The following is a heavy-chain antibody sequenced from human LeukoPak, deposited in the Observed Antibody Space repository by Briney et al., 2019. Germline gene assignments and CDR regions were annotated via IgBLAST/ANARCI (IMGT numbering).Heavy chain of an antibody. V-gene: IGHV3-23*01. Sequence: GGSLRLSCAASGFTFSNYALSWVRQAPGKGLEWVSDISGTGGKTYYADSVKGRFTISRDNSKNTLYLQMNSLRAEDTAVYYRAKGPIYFDYWGQGALVTVSS. J-gene: IGHJ4*02. CDR2: ISGTGGKT. CDR1: GFTFSNYA. CDR3: AKGPIYFDY.